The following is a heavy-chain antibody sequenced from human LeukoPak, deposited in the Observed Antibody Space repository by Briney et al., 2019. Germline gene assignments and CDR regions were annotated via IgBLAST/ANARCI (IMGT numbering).Heavy chain of an antibody. CDR1: GFTFSSYG. J-gene: IGHJ4*02. CDR2: ISYDGSNK. V-gene: IGHV3-30*03. Sequence: GGSLRLSCAASGFTFSSYGMHWVRQAPGKGLEWVAVISYDGSNKYYADSVKGRFTISRDNSKNTLYLQMNSLRAEDTAVYYCARDHAPDFWSGYFDYWGQGTLVTVSS. D-gene: IGHD3-3*01. CDR3: ARDHAPDFWSGYFDY.